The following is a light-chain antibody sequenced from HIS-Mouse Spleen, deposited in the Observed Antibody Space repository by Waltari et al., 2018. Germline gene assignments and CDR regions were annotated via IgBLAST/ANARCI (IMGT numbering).Light chain of an antibody. CDR3: YSTDSSGNHRV. J-gene: IGLJ2*01. Sequence: SYELTHPPAVSVSPGQTARITSSGDALPKKYAYCYQQKSGQAPVLVIYEDSKRPSGIPERFSGSSSGTMATLTISGAQVEDEADYYCYSTDSSGNHRVFGGGTKLTVL. CDR2: EDS. V-gene: IGLV3-10*01. CDR1: ALPKKY.